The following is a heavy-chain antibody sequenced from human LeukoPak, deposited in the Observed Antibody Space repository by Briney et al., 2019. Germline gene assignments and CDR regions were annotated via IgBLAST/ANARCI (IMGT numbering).Heavy chain of an antibody. CDR1: GFTFSNYN. Sequence: GGSLRLSCAASGFTFSNYNMNWVRQAPGKGLEWVAYISSSSSTIYYADSVKGRFTISRDNAKNSLYLQMNSLRAEDTAVYYCARDYYDSSGYYQSNYWGQGTLVTVSS. CDR2: ISSSSSTI. V-gene: IGHV3-48*01. CDR3: ARDYYDSSGYYQSNY. D-gene: IGHD3-22*01. J-gene: IGHJ4*02.